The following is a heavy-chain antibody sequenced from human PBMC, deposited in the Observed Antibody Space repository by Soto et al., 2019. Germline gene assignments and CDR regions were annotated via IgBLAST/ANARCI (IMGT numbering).Heavy chain of an antibody. CDR2: INTGNGNT. V-gene: IGHV1-3*04. CDR1: GYTFTTYA. J-gene: IGHJ5*01. D-gene: IGHD6-13*01. CDR3: AGSRSSCLSIWFDS. Sequence: ASVKVSCKASGYTFTTYAMHWVRQAPGQSLEWMGWINTGNGNTKYSQKFQGRVTITRDTSASTAYMELSTLRSEDTAVYYCAGSRSSCLSIWFDSWGQGTLVTVSS.